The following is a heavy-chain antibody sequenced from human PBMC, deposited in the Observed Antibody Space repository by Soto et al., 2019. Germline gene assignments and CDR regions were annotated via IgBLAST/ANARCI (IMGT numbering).Heavy chain of an antibody. CDR2: ISSSSSTI. Sequence: EVQLVESGGGLVQPGGSLRLSCTASGFTFSSYSMNWVRQAPGKGLEWVSYISSSSSTIYYADSVKGRFTITTDNANTSLYLQMNRLRPEGTAVYYCPGGTEYDILTIYYQLYSYDYVDGWGKGTAVTVSS. V-gene: IGHV3-48*01. CDR3: PGGTEYDILTIYYQLYSYDYVDG. CDR1: GFTFSSYS. J-gene: IGHJ6*03. D-gene: IGHD3-9*01.